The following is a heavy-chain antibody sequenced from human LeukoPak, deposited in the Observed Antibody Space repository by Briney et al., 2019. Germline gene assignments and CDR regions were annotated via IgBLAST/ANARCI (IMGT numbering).Heavy chain of an antibody. V-gene: IGHV1-69*05. J-gene: IGHJ4*02. Sequence: ASVKVSCKASGYTFTSYGISWVRQAPGQGLEWMGGIIPIFGTANYAPKFQGRVTITTDESTSTAYMELNSLRSDDTAVYYCARGRPVDYWGQGTLVTVSS. CDR1: GYTFTSYG. CDR3: ARGRPVDY. CDR2: IIPIFGTA.